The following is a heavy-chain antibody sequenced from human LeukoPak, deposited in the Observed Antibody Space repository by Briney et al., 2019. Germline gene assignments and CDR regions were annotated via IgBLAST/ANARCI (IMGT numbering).Heavy chain of an antibody. D-gene: IGHD3-22*01. J-gene: IGHJ4*02. Sequence: HPGGSLRLSCAASGFTFSSYAMSWVRQAPGKGLEWVSAISGSGGSTYYADSVKGRFTISRDSSKNTLYLQMNSLRAEDTAVYYCAKDTSPHYYDSSGYYSFDYWGQGTLVTVSS. CDR3: AKDTSPHYYDSSGYYSFDY. CDR2: ISGSGGST. V-gene: IGHV3-23*01. CDR1: GFTFSSYA.